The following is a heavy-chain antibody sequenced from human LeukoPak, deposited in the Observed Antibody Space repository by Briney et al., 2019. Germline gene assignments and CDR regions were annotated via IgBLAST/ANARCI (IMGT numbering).Heavy chain of an antibody. Sequence: GGSLRLSCAASGFTFSSYVMSWVRQAPGKGLEWVSRINSDGSSTRYADSVKGRFTISRDNAKNTLDLQMNSLRVEDTAMYYCARVILGEAGANYDAFDIWGQGTMVTVSS. V-gene: IGHV3-74*01. J-gene: IGHJ3*02. CDR3: ARVILGEAGANYDAFDI. CDR1: GFTFSSYV. CDR2: INSDGSST. D-gene: IGHD3-16*01.